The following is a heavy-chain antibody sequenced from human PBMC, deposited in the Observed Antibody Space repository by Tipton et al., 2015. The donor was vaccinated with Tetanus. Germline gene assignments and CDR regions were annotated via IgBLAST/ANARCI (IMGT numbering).Heavy chain of an antibody. CDR3: ARAYDFWSGHLDF. D-gene: IGHD3-3*01. V-gene: IGHV4-39*07. Sequence: TLSLTCSVSGGSISSSSYFGGWIRQPPGKGLEWIGSIYYNGNTHYNLSLKSRVTISVDTSKNQFSLKLSSVAAADTAVYYCARAYDFWSGHLDFWGQGTLVTVSS. CDR2: IYYNGNT. CDR1: GGSISSSSYF. J-gene: IGHJ4*02.